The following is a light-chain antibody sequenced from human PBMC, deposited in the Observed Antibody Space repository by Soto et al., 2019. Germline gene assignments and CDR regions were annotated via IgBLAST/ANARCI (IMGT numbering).Light chain of an antibody. CDR3: QHYDDYSWT. CDR2: GTS. CDR1: QSISIW. V-gene: IGKV1-5*03. J-gene: IGKJ1*01. Sequence: DIHMTQSPSTLSASVGDRVTITCRASQSISIWLAWYQQKPGRAPNLLLYGTSSLESGVPSRFSGSGSGTDVTLTISSLQPDDFAAYYCQHYDDYSWTFGQGTKVEIK.